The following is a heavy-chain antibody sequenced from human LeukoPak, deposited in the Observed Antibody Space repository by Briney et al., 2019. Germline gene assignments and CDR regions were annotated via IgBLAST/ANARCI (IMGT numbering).Heavy chain of an antibody. CDR1: RFTFSSNW. CDR2: TNEDGSIT. V-gene: IGHV3-74*01. CDR3: IRDLGGRSGH. Sequence: PGGSLRLSCAASRFTFSSNWMHWVRQAPGKGLVWVSRTNEDGSITNYADSVKGRFTISRDNAKNTLYLQMNSLTAEDTAVYYCIRDLGGRSGHWGQGTLVTVSS. J-gene: IGHJ4*02. D-gene: IGHD1-26*01.